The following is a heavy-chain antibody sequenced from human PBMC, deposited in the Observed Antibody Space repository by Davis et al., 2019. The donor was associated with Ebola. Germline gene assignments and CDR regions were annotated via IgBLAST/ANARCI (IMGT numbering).Heavy chain of an antibody. V-gene: IGHV4-30-4*01. Sequence: SETLSLTCTVSGGSISSGDYYWSWIRQPPGKGLEWIGYIYYSGSTYYNPSLKSRVTISVDTSKNQFSLKLSSVTAADTAVYYCARANDILTGYMPRYYYYGMDVWGQGTTVTVSS. J-gene: IGHJ6*02. CDR2: IYYSGST. CDR3: ARANDILTGYMPRYYYYGMDV. CDR1: GGSISSGDYY. D-gene: IGHD3-9*01.